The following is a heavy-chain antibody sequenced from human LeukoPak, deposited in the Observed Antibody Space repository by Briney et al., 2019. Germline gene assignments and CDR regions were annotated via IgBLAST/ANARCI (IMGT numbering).Heavy chain of an antibody. CDR2: INHSGST. J-gene: IGHJ4*02. V-gene: IGHV4-34*01. D-gene: IGHD2-8*01. CDR3: ARIGGYCTNGVCYGIDY. Sequence: SSETLSLTCAVYGGSFRGYYWSWIRQPPGQGLEWIGEINHSGSTNYNPSLKSRVPISVDTSKNQFSLTLSSVTAADTAVYYCARIGGYCTNGVCYGIDYWGQGTLVTVSS. CDR1: GGSFRGYY.